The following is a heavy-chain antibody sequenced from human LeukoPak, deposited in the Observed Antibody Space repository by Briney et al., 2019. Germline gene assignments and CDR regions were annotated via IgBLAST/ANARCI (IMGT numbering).Heavy chain of an antibody. D-gene: IGHD3-10*01. CDR1: GGSISSSDYY. CDR2: IDYSGST. Sequence: SETLSLTCTVSGGSISSSDYYWGWIRQPPGQGLEWIGSIDYSGSTYSNPSLKSRVTVSVDTSKNQFSLKLSSVTAADTAMYHCARGTLLTKDDGFDIWGQGTMVTVSS. CDR3: ARGTLLTKDDGFDI. V-gene: IGHV4-39*07. J-gene: IGHJ3*02.